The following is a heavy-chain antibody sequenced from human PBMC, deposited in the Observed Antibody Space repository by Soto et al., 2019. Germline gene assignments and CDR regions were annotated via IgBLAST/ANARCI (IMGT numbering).Heavy chain of an antibody. V-gene: IGHV3-23*01. D-gene: IGHD1-26*01. CDR2: ISGSGGST. Sequence: GGSLRLSCAASGFTFSSYAMSWVRQAPGKGLEWVSAISGSGGSTYYADSVKGRFTISRDNSKNTLYPQMNSLRAEDTAVYYCAKDYFSSGSYPDAFDIWGQGTMVTVSS. J-gene: IGHJ3*02. CDR3: AKDYFSSGSYPDAFDI. CDR1: GFTFSSYA.